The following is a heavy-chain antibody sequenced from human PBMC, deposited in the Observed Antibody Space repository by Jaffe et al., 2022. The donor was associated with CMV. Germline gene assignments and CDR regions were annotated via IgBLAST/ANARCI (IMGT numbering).Heavy chain of an antibody. CDR3: ARDSEIYGGNTYYYYGMDV. V-gene: IGHV4-4*07. J-gene: IGHJ6*02. CDR1: GGSISSYY. Sequence: QVQLQESGPGLVKPSETLSLTCTVSGGSISSYYWSWIRQPAGKGLEWIGRIYTSGSTNYNPSLKSRVTMSVDTSKNQFSLKLSSVTAADTAVYYCARDSEIYGGNTYYYYGMDVWGQGTTVTVSS. D-gene: IGHD4-17*01. CDR2: IYTSGST.